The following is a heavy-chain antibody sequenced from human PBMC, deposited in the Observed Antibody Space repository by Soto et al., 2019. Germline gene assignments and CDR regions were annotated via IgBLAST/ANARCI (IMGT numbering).Heavy chain of an antibody. J-gene: IGHJ4*02. CDR2: ISYSGNT. Sequence: KLAETLSLTCTVSGGSIISGYWSWIRQPPGKGLEWIGYISYSGNTNYNPSLKSRVTMSVDTPKNQFSLRLSSVTTADTAVYYCAGLRGYAGSPIDYWGQGTLVTVSS. CDR1: GGSIISGY. CDR3: AGLRGYAGSPIDY. D-gene: IGHD2-15*01. V-gene: IGHV4-59*01.